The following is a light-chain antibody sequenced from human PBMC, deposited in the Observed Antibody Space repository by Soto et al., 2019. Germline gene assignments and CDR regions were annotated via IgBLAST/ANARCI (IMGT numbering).Light chain of an antibody. J-gene: IGLJ1*01. CDR2: DVS. CDR3: NSYTTSNTRQIV. Sequence: QSALTQPASVSGSPGQSITISCTGTSSDVGGYNYVSWNQQHPGKAPKFMIYDVSNRPSGVSTRFSGSKSGNTASLTISGLQAEDEADYYCNSYTTSNTRQIVFGTGTKDRP. V-gene: IGLV2-14*01. CDR1: SSDVGGYNY.